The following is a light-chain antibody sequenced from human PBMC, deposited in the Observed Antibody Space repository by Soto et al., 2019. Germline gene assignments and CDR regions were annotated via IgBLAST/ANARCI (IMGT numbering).Light chain of an antibody. Sequence: DIQTTQSPSTLSASVGDRVTITCRASQSISRWSAWYQQKPGKAPKLLIYDASSLQSGVPSRFSGGGSGTELTLTISSLQPDDFATYYCQQYDSYPYTFGQGTKVDIK. V-gene: IGKV1-5*01. CDR2: DAS. CDR3: QQYDSYPYT. CDR1: QSISRW. J-gene: IGKJ2*01.